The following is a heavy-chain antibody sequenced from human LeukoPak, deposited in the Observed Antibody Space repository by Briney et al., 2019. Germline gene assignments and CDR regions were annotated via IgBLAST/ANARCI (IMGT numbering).Heavy chain of an antibody. CDR3: ARDWRPDAFDI. J-gene: IGHJ3*02. CDR1: GGTFSSYA. D-gene: IGHD6-6*01. Sequence: ASVKVSCKASGGTFSSYAISWVRQAPGQGLEWTGGIIPIFGTANYAQKFQGRVTITADESTSTAYMELSSLRSEDTAVYYCARDWRPDAFDIWGQGTMVTVSS. V-gene: IGHV1-69*01. CDR2: IIPIFGTA.